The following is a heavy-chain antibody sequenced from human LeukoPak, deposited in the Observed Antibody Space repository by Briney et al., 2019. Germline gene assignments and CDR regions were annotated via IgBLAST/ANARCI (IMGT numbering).Heavy chain of an antibody. D-gene: IGHD5-18*01. J-gene: IGHJ6*02. V-gene: IGHV3-66*01. CDR2: IYSGGST. Sequence: PGGSLRLSCAASGFTVSSNYMSWVRQAPGKGLEWVSVIYSGGSTYYADSVKGRFTISRDNSKNSLYLQMSSLRAEDTAVYYCAREKLRGLRYYYGMDVWGQGTTVTVSS. CDR3: AREKLRGLRYYYGMDV. CDR1: GFTVSSNY.